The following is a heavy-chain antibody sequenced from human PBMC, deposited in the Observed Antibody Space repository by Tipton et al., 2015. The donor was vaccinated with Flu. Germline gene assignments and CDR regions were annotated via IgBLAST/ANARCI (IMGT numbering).Heavy chain of an antibody. CDR3: APGGGGGGFDI. CDR1: GYTLTELS. J-gene: IGHJ3*02. CDR2: SDPEDGEP. Sequence: LVQSGPEVKKPGASVRVSCKVSGYTLTELSVHWVRQAPGKGLEWLGASDPEDGEPIYAQRFQGRVTLTEDTSTNTAYMELSSLRSDDTATYYCAPGGGGGGFDIWGQGTVVIVS. D-gene: IGHD4-23*01. V-gene: IGHV1-24*01.